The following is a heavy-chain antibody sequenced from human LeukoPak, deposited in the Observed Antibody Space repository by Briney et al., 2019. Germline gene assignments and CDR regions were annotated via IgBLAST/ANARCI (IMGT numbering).Heavy chain of an antibody. Sequence: SETLSLTCTVSGGSISSSSYYWGWIRQPPGKGLEWIGSVYYSGSTYYNPPLKSRVTISVDTSKNQFSLKLTSVTAADTAVFYCAARGSMVRGVIVRGQGTLVTVSS. D-gene: IGHD3-10*01. CDR3: AARGSMVRGVIV. V-gene: IGHV4-39*01. CDR1: GGSISSSSYY. J-gene: IGHJ4*02. CDR2: VYYSGST.